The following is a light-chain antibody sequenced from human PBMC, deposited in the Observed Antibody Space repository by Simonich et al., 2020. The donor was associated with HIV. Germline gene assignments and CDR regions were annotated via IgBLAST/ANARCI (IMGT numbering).Light chain of an antibody. CDR1: QSLVHSDGNTY. V-gene: IGKV2-30*02. CDR2: KVS. Sequence: DIVMTQSPLSLPVTLGQPASISCRSSQSLVHSDGNTYLNWYHQRPGQFPRRLISKVSNRDSGVPDRFSGSGSDTDFTLKISRVEAEDVGIYYCMQGTLWWTFGQGTKVEIK. J-gene: IGKJ1*01. CDR3: MQGTLWWT.